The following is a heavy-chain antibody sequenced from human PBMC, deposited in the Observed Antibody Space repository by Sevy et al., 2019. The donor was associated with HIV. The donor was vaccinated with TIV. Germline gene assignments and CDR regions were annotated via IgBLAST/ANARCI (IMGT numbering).Heavy chain of an antibody. J-gene: IGHJ4*02. D-gene: IGHD5-18*01. Sequence: SETLSLTCTVSGGSISSNYWSWIRQPPGKGLEWLGYIYSSGSSDNPSLKSRVSISMDTSKYKFSLKLNSVTAADTAVYYCARSSGYRYGDFDYWGQGTLVTVSS. CDR2: IYSSGSS. V-gene: IGHV4-59*01. CDR1: GGSISSNY. CDR3: ARSSGYRYGDFDY.